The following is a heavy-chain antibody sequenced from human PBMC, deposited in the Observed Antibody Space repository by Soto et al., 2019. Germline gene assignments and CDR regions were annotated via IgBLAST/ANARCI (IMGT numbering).Heavy chain of an antibody. Sequence: PGGSLRLSCAASGFTFSDAWMSWVRQAPGKGLDWVGRIKSKSDGGTTEYAAPVKGRFTISRDDSKNTLYLQMNSLKTEDTAVYYCTTGRLDSSGWYYYGMDVWGQGTTVTVSS. CDR3: TTGRLDSSGWYYYGMDV. CDR1: GFTFSDAW. D-gene: IGHD6-19*01. V-gene: IGHV3-15*01. CDR2: IKSKSDGGTT. J-gene: IGHJ6*02.